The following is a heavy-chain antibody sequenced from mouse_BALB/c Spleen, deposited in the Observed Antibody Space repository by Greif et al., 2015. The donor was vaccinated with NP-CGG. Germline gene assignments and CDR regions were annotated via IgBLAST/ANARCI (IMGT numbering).Heavy chain of an antibody. CDR2: VLPGSGGT. V-gene: IGHV1-9*01. CDR3: ARESNLCRDY. J-gene: IGHJ4*01. Sequence: VQLQESGAELMKPGASVKISCKATGYTFSSYWIEWVKQRPGHGLEWIGEVLPGSGGTNYSEKFKGKATFTADTSSNTAYMQLSSLTSEDSAVYYCARESNLCRDYWGQGTSVTVSS. D-gene: IGHD2-3*01. CDR1: GYTFSSYW.